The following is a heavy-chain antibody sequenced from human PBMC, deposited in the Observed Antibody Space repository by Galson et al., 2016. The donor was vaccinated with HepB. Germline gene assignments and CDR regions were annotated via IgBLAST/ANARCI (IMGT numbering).Heavy chain of an antibody. CDR2: IKQDGSEK. CDR1: GFTFSSYW. CDR3: ARDSIWEQQRGGFEY. J-gene: IGHJ4*02. V-gene: IGHV3-7*03. Sequence: SLRLSCAASGFTFSSYWMSWVRQAPGKGLEWVANIKQDGSEKYYVDSVKGRFTISRDNAKNSLYLQMNSLRGEDTAVYYCARDSIWEQQRGGFEYWGQGILVTVPS. D-gene: IGHD1/OR15-1a*01.